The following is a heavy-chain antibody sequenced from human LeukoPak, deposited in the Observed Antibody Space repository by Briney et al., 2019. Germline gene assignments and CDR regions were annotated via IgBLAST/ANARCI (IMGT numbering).Heavy chain of an antibody. V-gene: IGHV1-46*01. CDR1: GYTFTSYY. D-gene: IGHD5-18*01. CDR3: SADTAMAYYFDY. J-gene: IGHJ4*02. CDR2: INPSGGST. Sequence: ASVKVSCKASGYTFTSYYMHWVRQAPGQGLEWMGIINPSGGSTNYAQKFQGRVTMTRDTSTSTVYMELSSLRSEDTAVYYCSADTAMAYYFDYWGQGTLVTVSS.